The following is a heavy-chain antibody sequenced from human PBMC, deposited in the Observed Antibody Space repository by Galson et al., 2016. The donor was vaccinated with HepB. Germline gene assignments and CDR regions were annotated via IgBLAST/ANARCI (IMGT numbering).Heavy chain of an antibody. D-gene: IGHD6-6*01. CDR3: VKDLDSSSNC. CDR1: GFTFDDYD. J-gene: IGHJ4*02. V-gene: IGHV3-43*02. Sequence: SLRLSCAASGFTFDDYDIHWVRQPPGKGLEWVSLIGGDGDSTYYADSVKGRFTISRDNNKNSLNLQMDSLRTEDTAVYYCVKDLDSSSNCWGQGTLVTVSS. CDR2: IGGDGDST.